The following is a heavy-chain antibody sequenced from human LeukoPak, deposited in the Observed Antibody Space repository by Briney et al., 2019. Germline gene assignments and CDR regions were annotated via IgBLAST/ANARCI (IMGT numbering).Heavy chain of an antibody. Sequence: SETLSLTCSVSGSSISDSYWSWIRQPPGKQMEWIGFVSDRGGTTYNPSLRSRVNISLDTSQNQFSLKVTSVTAADTAVYYCATNALLVPSTFDSWGRGTLVTVSS. CDR3: ATNALLVPSTFDS. V-gene: IGHV4-59*12. CDR2: VSDRGGT. D-gene: IGHD6-6*01. J-gene: IGHJ4*02. CDR1: GSSISDSY.